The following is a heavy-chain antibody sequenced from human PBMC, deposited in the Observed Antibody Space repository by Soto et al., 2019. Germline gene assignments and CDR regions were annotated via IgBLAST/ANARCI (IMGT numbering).Heavy chain of an antibody. J-gene: IGHJ5*02. CDR2: IIPMSGRP. CDR1: GGTFNSFS. D-gene: IGHD3-10*01. Sequence: QVQLVQSGAEVKTPGSSVKVSCKASGGTFNSFSIDWVRQAPGQGLEWMGGIIPMSGRPNYAPRFQGRVTFSADKYTNTVYMEVNNLTYEDTAVYYCTRRGRQSANWFDPWGQGTLGSVSS. CDR3: TRRGRQSANWFDP. V-gene: IGHV1-69*06.